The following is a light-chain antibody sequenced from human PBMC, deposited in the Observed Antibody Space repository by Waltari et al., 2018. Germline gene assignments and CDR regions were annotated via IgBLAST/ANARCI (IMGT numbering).Light chain of an antibody. CDR3: SSYGGSSTLV. Sequence: QSALTQPPSASGSPGQSVTISCTGTSTYPDDYNFVAWYQQQPGKAPQLIIHEVTKRATGVPDRFSGSRSATTASLTVSGLQYEDEGDYYCSSYGGSSTLVFGGGTKLTVL. CDR1: STYPDDYNF. J-gene: IGLJ2*01. CDR2: EVT. V-gene: IGLV2-8*01.